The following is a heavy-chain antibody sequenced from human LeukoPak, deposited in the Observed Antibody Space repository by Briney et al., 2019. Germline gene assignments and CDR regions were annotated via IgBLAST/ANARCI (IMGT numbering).Heavy chain of an antibody. J-gene: IGHJ3*02. V-gene: IGHV4-34*01. CDR1: GGSFSGYY. CDR3: ARGRRITMIVVVISNAFDI. D-gene: IGHD3-22*01. Sequence: PSETQSLTCAVYGGSFSGYYWSWIRQPPGKGLEWIGEINHSGSTNYNPSLKSRVTISVDTSKNQFSLKLSSVTAADTAVYYCARGRRITMIVVVISNAFDIWGQGTMVTVSS. CDR2: INHSGST.